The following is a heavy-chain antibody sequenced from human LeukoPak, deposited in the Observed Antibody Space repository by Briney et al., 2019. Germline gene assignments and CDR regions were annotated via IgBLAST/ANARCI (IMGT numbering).Heavy chain of an antibody. CDR1: GGSFSGCY. CDR2: INHSGST. D-gene: IGHD5-18*01. CDR3: ARDQWLQSDYYMDV. J-gene: IGHJ6*03. Sequence: SETLSLTCAVYGGSFSGCYWSWIRQPPGKGLEWIGEINHSGSTNYNPSLKSRVTISVDTSKNQFSLKLSSVTAADTAVYYCARDQWLQSDYYMDVWGKGTTVTVSS. V-gene: IGHV4-34*01.